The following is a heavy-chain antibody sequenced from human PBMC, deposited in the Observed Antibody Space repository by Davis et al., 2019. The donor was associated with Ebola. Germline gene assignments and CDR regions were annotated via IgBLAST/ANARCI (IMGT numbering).Heavy chain of an antibody. D-gene: IGHD6-6*01. CDR3: ARLDGPYSSSPWYFDY. V-gene: IGHV5-51*01. CDR1: GYTFPSYW. J-gene: IGHJ4*02. CDR2: IYPGDSDT. Sequence: GESLKISCKGSGYTFPSYWIIWVRQMPGKGLEWMGIIYPGDSDTRYSPSFQGQVTISADKSISTAYLQWSSLKASDTAMYYCARLDGPYSSSPWYFDYWGQGTLVTVSS.